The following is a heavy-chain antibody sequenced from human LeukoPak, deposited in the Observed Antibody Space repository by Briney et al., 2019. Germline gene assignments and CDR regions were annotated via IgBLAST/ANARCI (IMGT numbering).Heavy chain of an antibody. CDR3: ATALPYDFLDY. Sequence: GGSLRLSCAASGFTFSNDGMIWVRQAPGKGLGWVAAIKDAGSAKYYVDSVKGRFTISRDNTKNSLYLQMNSLRAEDTAVYYCATALPYDFLDYWGQGTLVAVSS. J-gene: IGHJ4*02. D-gene: IGHD3-3*01. CDR2: IKDAGSAK. CDR1: GFTFSNDG. V-gene: IGHV3-7*01.